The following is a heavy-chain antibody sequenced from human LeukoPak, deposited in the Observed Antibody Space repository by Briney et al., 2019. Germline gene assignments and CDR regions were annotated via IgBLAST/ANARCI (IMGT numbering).Heavy chain of an antibody. D-gene: IGHD2-15*01. CDR1: GFTFSTYW. CDR2: INSDGSTT. J-gene: IGHJ4*02. CDR3: ARDYCSGGSCYFEY. Sequence: GGSLRLSCAASGFTFSTYWMHWVRQAPGKGLVWVSRINSDGSTTNYAESVKGRFTISRDNAKNTVYLQLNSLRAEDTAVYLCARDYCSGGSCYFEYWGQGTLVTVSS. V-gene: IGHV3-74*01.